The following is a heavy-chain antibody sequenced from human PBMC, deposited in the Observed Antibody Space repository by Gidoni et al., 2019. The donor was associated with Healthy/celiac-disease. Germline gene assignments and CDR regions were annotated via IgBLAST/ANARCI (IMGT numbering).Heavy chain of an antibody. Sequence: EVQLLESGGGLVQPVGSLRLSCAASGFTFSSYAMRWVRQAPGKGLEWVSAISGSGGSTYYADSVKGRFTISRDNSKNTLYLQMNSLRAEDTAVYYCAKEPSRGSGSFDYWGQGTLVTVSS. J-gene: IGHJ4*02. V-gene: IGHV3-23*01. CDR2: ISGSGGST. CDR1: GFTFSSYA. CDR3: AKEPSRGSGSFDY. D-gene: IGHD3-10*01.